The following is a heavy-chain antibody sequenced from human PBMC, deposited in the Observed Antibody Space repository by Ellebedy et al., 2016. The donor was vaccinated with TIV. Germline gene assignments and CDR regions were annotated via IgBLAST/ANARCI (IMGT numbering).Heavy chain of an antibody. D-gene: IGHD3-16*01. CDR3: ASRARGRSDLGRVVYFDF. CDR1: GASISSYH. J-gene: IGHJ4*02. CDR2: MSYSGNS. Sequence: SETLSLTCNVSGASISSYHWIWIRQSPGKGLEWIGDMSYSGNSNYNPSLKCRVTISVDTSKNQLSLNLSSVTAADTAVYFCASRARGRSDLGRVVYFDFWGQGTLVTVSS. V-gene: IGHV4-59*08.